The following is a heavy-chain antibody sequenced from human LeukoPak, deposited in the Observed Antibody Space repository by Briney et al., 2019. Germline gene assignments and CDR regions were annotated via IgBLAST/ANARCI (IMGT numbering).Heavy chain of an antibody. D-gene: IGHD6-13*01. CDR1: GFTFSSYG. CDR2: IRYDGSNK. CDR3: AKDFRRGAAAGYYFDY. Sequence: GGSLRLSCAASGFTFSSYGMHWVRQAPGKGLEWVAFIRYDGSNKYYADSVKGRFTISRDNSKNTLYLQMNSLRAEDTAVYYCAKDFRRGAAAGYYFDYWGQGTLVTVSS. J-gene: IGHJ4*02. V-gene: IGHV3-30*02.